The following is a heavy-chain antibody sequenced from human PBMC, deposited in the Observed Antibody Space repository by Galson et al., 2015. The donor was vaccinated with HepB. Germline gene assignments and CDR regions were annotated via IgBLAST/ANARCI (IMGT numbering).Heavy chain of an antibody. J-gene: IGHJ4*02. CDR3: VKDISQWLVDSKGF. CDR2: INWSSGTI. D-gene: IGHD6-19*01. Sequence: SLRLSCAASGFTFDDYTMHWVRQSPGKGLEWVSGINWSSGTIDYADSVKGRFTISRDNAKKSLYLQMNSLRAEDTAFYYCVKDISQWLVDSKGFWGQGTLVTVSS. CDR1: GFTFDDYT. V-gene: IGHV3-9*01.